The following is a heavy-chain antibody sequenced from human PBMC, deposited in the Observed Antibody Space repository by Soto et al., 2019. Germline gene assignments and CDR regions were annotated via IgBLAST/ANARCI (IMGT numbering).Heavy chain of an antibody. V-gene: IGHV4-59*01. CDR3: ARGPPVQLAPRRGRGFAFDI. D-gene: IGHD1-1*01. J-gene: IGHJ3*02. CDR1: GGSISSYY. CDR2: IYYSGST. Sequence: QVQLQESGPGLVKPSETLSLTCTVSGGSISSYYWSWIRQPPGKGLEWIGYIYYSGSTNYNPSVKSRVTISVDTSKHQLSLKLRSVTAAETAVYYCARGPPVQLAPRRGRGFAFDIWGQGTMVTVSS.